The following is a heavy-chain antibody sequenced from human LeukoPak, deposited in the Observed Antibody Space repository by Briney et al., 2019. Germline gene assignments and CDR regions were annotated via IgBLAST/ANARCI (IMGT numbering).Heavy chain of an antibody. D-gene: IGHD3-16*01. CDR1: GYTLSELS. CDR2: FDLEDGET. Sequence: RASVNVSCKVSGYTLSELSMHWVRQTPREGHECIVGFDLEDGETIYAQKFQGRVTMTEDPSTDTAYMELSSMRSEDTAVYYCAAAGLDYWGQGTLVTVSS. CDR3: AAAGLDY. J-gene: IGHJ4*02. V-gene: IGHV1-24*01.